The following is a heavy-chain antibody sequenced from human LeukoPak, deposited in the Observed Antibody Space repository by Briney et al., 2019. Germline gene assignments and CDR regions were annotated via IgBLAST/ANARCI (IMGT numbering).Heavy chain of an antibody. V-gene: IGHV4-59*08. CDR2: IYYSGST. Sequence: SETLSLTCTVSGGSISSYYWSWIRQPPGKGLEWIGYIYYSGSTNYNPSLKSRVTISVDTSKNQFSLKLSSVTAAGTAVYYCAANIMGSAWSYWGQGTLVTVSS. CDR3: AANIMGSAWSY. D-gene: IGHD3-16*01. J-gene: IGHJ4*02. CDR1: GGSISSYY.